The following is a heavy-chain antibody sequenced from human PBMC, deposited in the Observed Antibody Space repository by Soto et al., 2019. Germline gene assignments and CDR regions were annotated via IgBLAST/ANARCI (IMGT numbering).Heavy chain of an antibody. CDR3: ARDRGLVTNYGIDY. CDR2: IYYSGST. CDR1: GGSISSGGYY. D-gene: IGHD3-9*01. V-gene: IGHV4-31*03. J-gene: IGHJ4*02. Sequence: SETLSLTCTVSGGSISSGGYYWSWIRQHPGKGLEWIGYIYYSGSTYYNPSLKSRVTISVDTSKNQFSLKLSSVTAADTAVYYCARDRGLVTNYGIDYWGQRSQVTVSS.